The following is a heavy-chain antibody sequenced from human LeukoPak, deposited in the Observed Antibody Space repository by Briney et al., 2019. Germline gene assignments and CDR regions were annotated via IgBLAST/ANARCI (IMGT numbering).Heavy chain of an antibody. Sequence: SETLSLTCAVYGGSFSGYYWSWIRQPPGKGLEWIGEINHSGSTNFNPSLKSRVTISVDTSKNQFSLKLSSVTAADTAVYYCATRPDIAAAGPGWFDPWGQGTLVTVSS. V-gene: IGHV4-34*01. D-gene: IGHD6-13*01. CDR3: ATRPDIAAAGPGWFDP. CDR2: INHSGST. J-gene: IGHJ5*02. CDR1: GGSFSGYY.